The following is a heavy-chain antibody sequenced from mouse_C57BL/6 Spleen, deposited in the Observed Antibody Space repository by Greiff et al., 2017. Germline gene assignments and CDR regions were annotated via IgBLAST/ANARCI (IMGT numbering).Heavy chain of an antibody. V-gene: IGHV7-3*01. CDR2: IRNKANGYTT. CDR1: GFTFTDYY. CDR3: ARHLYYCDY. J-gene: IGHJ2*01. Sequence: EVKLQESGGGLVQPGGSLSLSCAASGFTFTDYYMSWVRQPPGKALEWLGFIRNKANGYTTEYSASVKGRFTISRDNSQSILYLQMNALRAEDSATYYCARHLYYCDYWGQGTTLTVSS.